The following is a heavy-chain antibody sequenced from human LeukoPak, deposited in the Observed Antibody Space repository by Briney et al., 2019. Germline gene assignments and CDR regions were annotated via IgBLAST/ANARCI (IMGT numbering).Heavy chain of an antibody. D-gene: IGHD2-15*01. CDR1: GYTFTGYY. V-gene: IGHV1-2*02. Sequence: ASVKVSCKASGYTFTGYYMHWVRQAPGQGLEWMGWINPNSGGTNYAQKFQGRVTMTRDTSISTAYMELSRLRSDDTAVYYCARDWGCSGGSCYSGWFDPWGQGTLVTVSS. CDR3: ARDWGCSGGSCYSGWFDP. J-gene: IGHJ5*02. CDR2: INPNSGGT.